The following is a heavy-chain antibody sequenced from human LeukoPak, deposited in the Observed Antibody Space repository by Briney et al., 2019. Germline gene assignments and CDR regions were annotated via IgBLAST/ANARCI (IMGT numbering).Heavy chain of an antibody. D-gene: IGHD3-10*01. CDR3: AREGHYYGSGSYYNVPYYYYYYMDV. J-gene: IGHJ6*03. CDR2: IDHSGST. V-gene: IGHV4-34*01. Sequence: SETLSLTCAVYGGSFIDYYWSWLRQPPGKGLEWIGEIDHSGSTTYNPSLKSRVTISVDTSKNQFSLKLNSVTAADTAVYYCAREGHYYGSGSYYNVPYYYYYYMDVWGKGTTVTVSS. CDR1: GGSFIDYY.